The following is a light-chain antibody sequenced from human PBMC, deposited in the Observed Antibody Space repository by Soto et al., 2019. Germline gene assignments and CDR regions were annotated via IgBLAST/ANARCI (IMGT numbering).Light chain of an antibody. CDR1: QSVSSN. CDR2: GAS. V-gene: IGKV3-15*01. J-gene: IGKJ5*01. CDR3: HQYNNWPPLT. Sequence: EIVMTQSPATLSVSPGERATLSCRASQSVSSNLAWYQQRPGQAPRLLISGASTRAPGIPARFSGSGSGTDFTPTISSLQSEDFAVYYCHQYNNWPPLTFGQGTRLQMK.